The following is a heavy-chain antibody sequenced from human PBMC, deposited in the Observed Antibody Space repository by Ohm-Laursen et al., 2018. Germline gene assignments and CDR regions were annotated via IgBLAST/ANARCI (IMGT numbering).Heavy chain of an antibody. J-gene: IGHJ2*01. V-gene: IGHV1-8*01. CDR2: MSPKSGKT. CDR3: TREASDNYGYFDF. D-gene: IGHD3-9*01. Sequence: SVKVSCKASGYTFTDYDINWVRQATGQGLEWMGWMSPKSGKTGYAEKFQDRVTMTSDTSITTAYMELSGLRFEDTAHYYCTREASDNYGYFDFWGRGTLVTVSS. CDR1: GYTFTDYD.